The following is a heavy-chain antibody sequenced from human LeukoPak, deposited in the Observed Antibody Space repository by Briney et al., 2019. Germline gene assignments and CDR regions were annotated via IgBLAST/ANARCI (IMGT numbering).Heavy chain of an antibody. V-gene: IGHV1-18*01. CDR3: ARDGAGRPYYYYGMDV. J-gene: IGHJ6*02. CDR2: ISAYNGNT. Sequence: GSVKVSCKASGYTFTSYGISWVRQAPGQGLEWMGWISAYNGNTNYAQKLQGRVTMTTDTSTSTAYMELRSLRSDDTAVYYCARDGAGRPYYYYGMDVWGQGTTVTVSS. CDR1: GYTFTSYG. D-gene: IGHD1-1*01.